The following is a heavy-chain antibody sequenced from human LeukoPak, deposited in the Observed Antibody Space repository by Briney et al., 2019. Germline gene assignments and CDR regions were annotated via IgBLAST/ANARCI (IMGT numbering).Heavy chain of an antibody. D-gene: IGHD3-3*01. CDR2: VYYTGST. Sequence: SETLSLTCTVSGGSITHGMYYWGWIRQPPGKGLEWVGNVYYTGSTTYNPSLNSRVTISVDTSKNQFSLKLSSVTAADTAVYYCARLGAGPTYYDFWSGYSSFYFDYWGQGTLVTVSS. V-gene: IGHV4-39*01. CDR1: GGSITHGMYY. CDR3: ARLGAGPTYYDFWSGYSSFYFDY. J-gene: IGHJ4*02.